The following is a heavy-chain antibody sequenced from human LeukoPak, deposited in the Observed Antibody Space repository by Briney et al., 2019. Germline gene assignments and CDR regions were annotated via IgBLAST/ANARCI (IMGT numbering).Heavy chain of an antibody. V-gene: IGHV4-61*02. Sequence: SQTLSLTCTVSGGSISSGSYYWSWIRQPAGKGLEWSGRIYTSGSTNYNPSLKSRVTISVDTSKNQFSLELSSVTAAETAVYWWARDTPSGYSYYMDVCSEGSTVTVSS. CDR1: GGSISSGSYY. CDR3: ARDTPSGYSYYMDV. J-gene: IGHJ6*03. D-gene: IGHD6-25*01. CDR2: IYTSGST.